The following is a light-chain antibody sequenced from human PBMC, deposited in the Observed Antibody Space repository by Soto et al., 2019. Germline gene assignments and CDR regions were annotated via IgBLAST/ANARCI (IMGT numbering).Light chain of an antibody. Sequence: QSALTQPPSASGSPGQSVTISCTGTSSDVGGYNYVSWYQQHPGKAPKLMIYEVSKRPSGVPDRFSGSKSGNTASLTVSGLQAEDEADNYCSSYAGSNNPVVFGGGTQLTVL. V-gene: IGLV2-8*01. J-gene: IGLJ2*01. CDR3: SSYAGSNNPVV. CDR1: SSDVGGYNY. CDR2: EVS.